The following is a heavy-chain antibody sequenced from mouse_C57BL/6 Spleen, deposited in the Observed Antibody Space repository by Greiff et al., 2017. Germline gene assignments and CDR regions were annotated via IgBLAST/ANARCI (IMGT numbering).Heavy chain of an antibody. D-gene: IGHD1-1*01. J-gene: IGHJ4*01. Sequence: VQLQQPGAELVKPGASVKLSCKASGYTFTSYWMHWVKQRPGQGLEWIGVIHPNSGSTNYNEKFKSKATLTVDKSSSTAYMQLSSLTSEDSAVYYCARGDYYGSSYVRAMDYWGQGTSVTVSS. V-gene: IGHV1-64*01. CDR1: GYTFTSYW. CDR3: ARGDYYGSSYVRAMDY. CDR2: IHPNSGST.